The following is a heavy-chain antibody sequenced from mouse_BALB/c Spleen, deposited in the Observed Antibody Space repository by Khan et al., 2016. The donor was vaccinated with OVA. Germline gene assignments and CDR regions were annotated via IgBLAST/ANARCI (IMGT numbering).Heavy chain of an antibody. CDR2: IDYSGNT. V-gene: IGHV3-2*02. CDR3: ARKDYYDYDPFPY. Sequence: EVQLQESGPGLVKPSLSLSLTCTVTGYSITSEYAWNWIRQFPGNKLEWMGYIDYSGNTRFNPSLKSLTSLTRDTFTNQFFLPWNSVTAEDTATYYCARKDYYDYDPFPYWGQGTLVTVSA. CDR1: GYSITSEYA. D-gene: IGHD2-4*01. J-gene: IGHJ3*01.